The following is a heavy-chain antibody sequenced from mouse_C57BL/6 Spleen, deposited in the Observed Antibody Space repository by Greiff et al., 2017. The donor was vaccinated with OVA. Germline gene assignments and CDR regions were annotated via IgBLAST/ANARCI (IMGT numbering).Heavy chain of an antibody. CDR3: ARGGYGNLDY. Sequence: QVQLQQPGAELVMPGASVKLSCKASGYTFTSYWMHWVKQRPGQGLEWIGEIDPSDSYTNYNQKFKGKSTLTVDKSSSTAYMQLSSLTSEDSAVYYCARGGYGNLDYGGQGTTLTVSS. CDR1: GYTFTSYW. J-gene: IGHJ2*01. V-gene: IGHV1-69*01. CDR2: IDPSDSYT. D-gene: IGHD2-10*02.